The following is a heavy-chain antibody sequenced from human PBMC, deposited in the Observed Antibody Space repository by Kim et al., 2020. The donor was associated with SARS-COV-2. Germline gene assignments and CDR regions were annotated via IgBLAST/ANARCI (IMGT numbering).Heavy chain of an antibody. CDR1: GGSISSYY. D-gene: IGHD2-21*01. J-gene: IGHJ4*02. Sequence: SETLSLTCSVSGGSISSYYWSWIRRPPGKGLEWIGYVYYSVNTNYNPSLQSRVSISADTSKNQFSLKLSFVTPADTAVYYCARAPSYSFDFWGPGTLVTVSS. CDR3: ARAPSYSFDF. V-gene: IGHV4-59*13. CDR2: VYYSVNT.